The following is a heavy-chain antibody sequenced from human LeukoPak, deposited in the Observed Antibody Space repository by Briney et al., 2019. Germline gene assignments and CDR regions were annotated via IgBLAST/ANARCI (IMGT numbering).Heavy chain of an antibody. CDR1: GLTFSTYW. J-gene: IGHJ4*02. Sequence: GGSLRLSCAAYGLTFSTYWMSWVRQAPGKGLEWVANINEDGSEKYYVDSVKGRFTISRDNARSSLYVQMNNLRAEDTAVYYCARTSGDPFNYWGQGTLVTVSS. CDR2: INEDGSEK. V-gene: IGHV3-7*01. CDR3: ARTSGDPFNY. D-gene: IGHD4-17*01.